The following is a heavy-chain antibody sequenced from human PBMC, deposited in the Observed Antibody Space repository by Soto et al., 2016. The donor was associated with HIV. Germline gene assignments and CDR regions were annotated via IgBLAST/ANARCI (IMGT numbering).Heavy chain of an antibody. Sequence: EVQLLESGGGLVQPGGSLRISCAASGFTFSTYAMNWVRQAPGKGLEWVSTISLNGGSTYYADSVKGRFTISRDNFKNTLYLQMNSLRAEDTAVYYCAKFRAAVADTWSDYWGQGNPGHRLL. J-gene: IGHJ4*02. CDR3: AKFRAAVADTWSDY. CDR2: ISLNGGST. D-gene: IGHD6-19*01. CDR1: GFTFSTYA. V-gene: IGHV3-23*01.